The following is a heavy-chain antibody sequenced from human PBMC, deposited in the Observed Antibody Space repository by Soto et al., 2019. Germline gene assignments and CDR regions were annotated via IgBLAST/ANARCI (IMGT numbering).Heavy chain of an antibody. J-gene: IGHJ6*02. Sequence: GGSLRLSCAASGFTFSSYSMNWVRQAPGKGLEWVSSISSSSSSYIYYADSVKGRFTISRDNAKNSLYLQMNSLRAEDTAVYYCARDSSSWNYYYGMDVWGQGTTVTVSS. CDR3: ARDSSSWNYYYGMDV. CDR2: ISSSSSSYI. D-gene: IGHD6-13*01. V-gene: IGHV3-21*01. CDR1: GFTFSSYS.